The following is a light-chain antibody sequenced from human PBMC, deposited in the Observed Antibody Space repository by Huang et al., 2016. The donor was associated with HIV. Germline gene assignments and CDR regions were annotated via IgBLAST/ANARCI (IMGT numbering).Light chain of an antibody. CDR3: HQCNDWPPWT. CDR1: QNIDTD. CDR2: GAS. V-gene: IGKV3-15*01. J-gene: IGKJ1*01. Sequence: EIVMTPSSATLSVSPGERAILVCRASQNIDTDVAWYQQKPGQAPRLRIFGASPRATGISARFTGGGSGTEFTLTISSVQSEDVAVYYCHQCNDWPPWTFGRGTRVEI.